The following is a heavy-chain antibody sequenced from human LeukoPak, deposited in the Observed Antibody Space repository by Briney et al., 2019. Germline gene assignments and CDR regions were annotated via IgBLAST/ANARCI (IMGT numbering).Heavy chain of an antibody. V-gene: IGHV4-59*11. CDR2: IYYSGSS. CDR3: ARGYSYGYYYYYGMDV. Sequence: SVTLSLTCTVSGGSISSHYWSWIRQPPGKGLEWIGYIYYSGSSKYNPSLKSRVTISVDTSKNQFSLKLSSVTAADTAVYYCARGYSYGYYYYYGMDVWGQGTTVTVSS. D-gene: IGHD5-18*01. CDR1: GGSISSHY. J-gene: IGHJ6*02.